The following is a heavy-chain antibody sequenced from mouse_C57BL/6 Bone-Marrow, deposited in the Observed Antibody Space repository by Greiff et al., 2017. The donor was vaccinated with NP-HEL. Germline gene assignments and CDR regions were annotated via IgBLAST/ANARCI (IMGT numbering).Heavy chain of an antibody. J-gene: IGHJ4*01. D-gene: IGHD2-3*01. V-gene: IGHV5-12*01. CDR2: ISNGGGST. Sequence: EVKVEESGGGLVQPGGSLKLSCAASGFTFSDYYMYWVRQTPEKRLEWVAYISNGGGSTYYPDTVKGRFTITSDNAKNTLYLQMSRLKSEDTAMYYCARVGLLPYYAMDYWGQGTSVTVSS. CDR3: ARVGLLPYYAMDY. CDR1: GFTFSDYY.